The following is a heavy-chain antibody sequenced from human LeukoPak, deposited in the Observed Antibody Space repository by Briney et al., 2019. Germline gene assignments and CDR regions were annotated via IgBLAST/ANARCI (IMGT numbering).Heavy chain of an antibody. D-gene: IGHD3-3*01. CDR3: ARERYDFWSFDF. J-gene: IGHJ4*02. CDR2: IYTTGST. CDR1: GGSFSTYY. Sequence: SETLSLTCTVSGGSFSTYYWSCIRQPPGKGLEWIGYIYTTGSTSYNPSLKSRVTISVDTSKRQFSLKLNSVTAADTAMYFCARERYDFWSFDFWGQGALVTVSS. V-gene: IGHV4-4*09.